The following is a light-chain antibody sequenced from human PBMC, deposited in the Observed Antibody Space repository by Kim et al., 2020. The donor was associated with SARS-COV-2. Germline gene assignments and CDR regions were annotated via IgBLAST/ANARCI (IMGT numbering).Light chain of an antibody. J-gene: IGLJ1*01. CDR2: DVS. CDR3: SSYTSSSTYV. V-gene: IGLV2-14*01. CDR1: SGDVGGYNY. Sequence: QSALTQPASVSGSPGQSITISCTGTSGDVGGYNYVSWYQQHPDKAPKLMIYDVSKRPSGVSNRFSGSKSGNTASLTISGLQAEDEADYYCSSYTSSSTYVFGTGTKVTVL.